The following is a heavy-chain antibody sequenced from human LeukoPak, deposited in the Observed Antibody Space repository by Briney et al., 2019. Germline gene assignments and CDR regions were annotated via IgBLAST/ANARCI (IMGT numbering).Heavy chain of an antibody. V-gene: IGHV3-7*01. CDR1: GFTFSSYW. D-gene: IGHD3-10*02. Sequence: GGSLRLSCAASGFTFSSYWMTWVRQAPGKGLEWVANIKHDESEKYYVDSVKGRFTISRDNAKNSLYLQMNSLRAEDTAVYYCAELGITMIGGVWGKGTTVTISS. CDR3: AELGITMIGGV. J-gene: IGHJ6*04. CDR2: IKHDESEK.